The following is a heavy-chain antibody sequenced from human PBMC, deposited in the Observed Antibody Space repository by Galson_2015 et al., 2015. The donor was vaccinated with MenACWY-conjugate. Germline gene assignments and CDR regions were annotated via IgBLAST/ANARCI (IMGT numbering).Heavy chain of an antibody. J-gene: IGHJ6*02. Sequence: SETLSLTCTVSGGSISGYYWSWIRRPPGKGLEWIGYIHYSGSPNSNPSLKSRVTISVDTSKNQFSLKLSSVTAADTAVYYCARLGRVAAAGSYSYHSMDVWGQGTTVTVSS. CDR2: IHYSGSP. CDR3: ARLGRVAAAGSYSYHSMDV. CDR1: GGSISGYY. V-gene: IGHV4-59*08. D-gene: IGHD6-13*01.